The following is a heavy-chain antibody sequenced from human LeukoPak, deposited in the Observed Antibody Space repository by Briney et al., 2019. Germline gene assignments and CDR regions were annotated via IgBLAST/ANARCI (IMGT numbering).Heavy chain of an antibody. Sequence: GGSLRLSCTASGFTFSSYSMNWVRQAPGKGLEWVSSISGSSNYIYYADSVKGRFTISRDSATNSLYPQMNSLRAEDTAVYYCARDYYGSYAIDYWGQGTLVTVSS. CDR3: ARDYYGSYAIDY. J-gene: IGHJ4*02. CDR2: ISGSSNYI. V-gene: IGHV3-21*01. D-gene: IGHD1-26*01. CDR1: GFTFSSYS.